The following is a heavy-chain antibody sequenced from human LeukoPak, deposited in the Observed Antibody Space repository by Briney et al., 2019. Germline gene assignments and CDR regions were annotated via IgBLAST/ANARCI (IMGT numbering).Heavy chain of an antibody. CDR1: GFTISSYS. CDR3: AREGGICSSTSCPPGPFYYYGMDV. CDR2: ISSSSSYI. Sequence: GGSLRLSCAASGFTISSYSVNWVRQAPGKGLEWVSSISSSSSYIYYADSVKGRFTISRDNAKNSLYLQMNSLRAEDTAVYYCAREGGICSSTSCPPGPFYYYGMDVWGQGTTVTVSS. J-gene: IGHJ6*02. D-gene: IGHD2-2*01. V-gene: IGHV3-21*01.